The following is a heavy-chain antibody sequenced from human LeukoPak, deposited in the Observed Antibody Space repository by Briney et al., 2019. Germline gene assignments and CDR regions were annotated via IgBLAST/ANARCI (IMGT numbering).Heavy chain of an antibody. J-gene: IGHJ4*02. Sequence: ASVKVSCKASGYTFTGYYMHWVRQAPGQGLEWMGWVNPNSGGTNHAQKFQGRVTMPRDTSISTAYMELSRLRSDDTAVYYCARDRPLDADDYYGFYYFDYWGQGTLVTVCS. V-gene: IGHV1-2*02. CDR2: VNPNSGGT. CDR3: ARDRPLDADDYYGFYYFDY. D-gene: IGHD3-10*01. CDR1: GYTFTGYY.